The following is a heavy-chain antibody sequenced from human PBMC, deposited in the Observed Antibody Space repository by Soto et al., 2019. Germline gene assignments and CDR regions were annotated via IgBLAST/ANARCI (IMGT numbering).Heavy chain of an antibody. CDR2: INQDGSEM. CDR1: GFTFSRWW. D-gene: IGHD5-12*01. V-gene: IGHV3-7*01. Sequence: GGSLRLSCAASGFTFSRWWMHWVRQAPGKGLECVANINQDGSEMYYVGSVKGRFTISRDNAKNSLYLQMNSLRAEDTAVYYWVGSGSAGYWGQGTQVTVSS. CDR3: VGSGSAGY. J-gene: IGHJ4*02.